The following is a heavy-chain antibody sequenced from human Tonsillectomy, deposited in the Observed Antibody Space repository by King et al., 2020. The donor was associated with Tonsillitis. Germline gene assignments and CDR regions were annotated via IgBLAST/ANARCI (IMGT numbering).Heavy chain of an antibody. V-gene: IGHV4-38-2*01. D-gene: IGHD5-18*01. Sequence: QVQLQESGPGLVKPSETLSLTCAVSGYSISSGYYWGWIRQPPGKGLEWIGSIYHSGSTYYNPSLKSRVTISVDTSKNQFSLKLSSGTAADTAVYYCARSGGYTYGAPDYFDYWGQGTLVTVSS. CDR2: IYHSGST. CDR1: GYSISSGYY. J-gene: IGHJ4*02. CDR3: ARSGGYTYGAPDYFDY.